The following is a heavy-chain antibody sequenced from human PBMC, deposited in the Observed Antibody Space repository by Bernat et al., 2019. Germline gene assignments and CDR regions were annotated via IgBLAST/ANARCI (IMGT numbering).Heavy chain of an antibody. V-gene: IGHV3-23*04. D-gene: IGHD1/OR15-1a*01. J-gene: IGHJ5*02. CDR2: ISSSGSST. CDR1: GFTFSSFD. CDR3: AKGAPSYNWNNLRFDP. Sequence: EVQLVESGGGLVQPGGSLRLSCAASGFTFSSFDMSWVRQAPGKGLECVSLISSSGSSTYYADSVKGRFTISRDSSKNTLYLQMNSLRAEDTAVYYCAKGAPSYNWNNLRFDPWGQGTLVTVSS.